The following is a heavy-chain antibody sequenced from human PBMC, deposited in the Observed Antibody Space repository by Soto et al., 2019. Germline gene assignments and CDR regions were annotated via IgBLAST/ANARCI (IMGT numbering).Heavy chain of an antibody. CDR3: AREEALEVAGFGS. J-gene: IGHJ5*02. CDR2: ISYDGSNK. CDR1: GFTFSSYA. D-gene: IGHD6-19*01. Sequence: QVQLVEAGGGVVQPGRSLRLSCAASGFTFSSYAMHWVRQAPGKGLEWVAVISYDGSNKYYADSVKGRFTISRDNSKNTQYLQTNSLRAEDTAVYYCAREEALEVAGFGSWGQGTLVTVSS. V-gene: IGHV3-30-3*01.